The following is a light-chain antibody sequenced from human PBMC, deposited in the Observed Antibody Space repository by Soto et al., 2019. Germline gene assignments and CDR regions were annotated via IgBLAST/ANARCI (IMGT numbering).Light chain of an antibody. CDR3: QQRGNWPVT. CDR1: QSVGSY. CDR2: DAS. J-gene: IGKJ1*01. V-gene: IGKV3-11*01. Sequence: EIVLTQSPATLSLSPGERATLSCRASQSVGSYFAWYQQKPGQAPRLLIYDASNRATGIPARFSGSGSWTDFTLTISSLEPDDVAVYYCQQRGNWPVTFGQGTRVEIK.